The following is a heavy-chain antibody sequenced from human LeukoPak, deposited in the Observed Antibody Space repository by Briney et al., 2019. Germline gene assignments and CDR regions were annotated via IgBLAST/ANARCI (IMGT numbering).Heavy chain of an antibody. CDR3: ARDSGSYGDLDY. D-gene: IGHD1-26*01. V-gene: IGHV3-30*04. CDR1: GFTFSSYA. Sequence: GGSLRLSCAASGFTFSSYAMHWVRQAPGKGLEWVAIISYDGSNKYYANSAKGRFTISRDNSNNILHLQMNSVGSEDAATYYCARDSGSYGDLDYWGQGTLVIVS. J-gene: IGHJ4*02. CDR2: ISYDGSNK.